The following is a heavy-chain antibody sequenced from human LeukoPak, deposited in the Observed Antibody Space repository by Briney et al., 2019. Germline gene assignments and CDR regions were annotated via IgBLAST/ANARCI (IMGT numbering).Heavy chain of an antibody. V-gene: IGHV4-59*01. Sequence: SETLTLTCTVSGGSIRGYYWSWIRQPPGKGLEWIAHMYYSGSIKYNPYLKSRATISRDTSKNQFSLKLASVTVADTAVYFCAREGVAAAGAFDNWGQGTLVTVSA. CDR2: MYYSGSI. CDR3: AREGVAAAGAFDN. CDR1: GGSIRGYY. D-gene: IGHD6-13*01. J-gene: IGHJ4*02.